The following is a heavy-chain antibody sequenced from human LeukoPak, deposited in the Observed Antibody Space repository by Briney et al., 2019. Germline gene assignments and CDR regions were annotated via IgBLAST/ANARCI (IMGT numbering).Heavy chain of an antibody. Sequence: GGSLRLPCAASGFTFSSYAMSWVRQAPGKGLEWVSAISGSGGSTYYADSVKGRFTISRDNSKNTLYLQMNSLRAEDTAVYYCAKDRYRDFWSGYPGSFGFDPWGQGTLVTVSS. D-gene: IGHD3-3*01. CDR2: ISGSGGST. CDR3: AKDRYRDFWSGYPGSFGFDP. J-gene: IGHJ5*02. CDR1: GFTFSSYA. V-gene: IGHV3-23*01.